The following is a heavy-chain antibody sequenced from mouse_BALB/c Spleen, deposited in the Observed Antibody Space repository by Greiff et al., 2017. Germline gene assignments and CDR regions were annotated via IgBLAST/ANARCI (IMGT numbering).Heavy chain of an antibody. J-gene: IGHJ3*01. D-gene: IGHD2-1*01. CDR3: ARDRNYYYDGNPFAY. V-gene: IGHV5-6-3*01. CDR1: GFTFSSYG. CDR2: INSNGGST. Sequence: EVKLVESGGGLVQPGGSLKLSCAASGFTFSSYGMSWVRQTPDKRLELVATINSNGGSTYYPDSVKGRFTISRDNAKNTLYLQMSSLKSEDTAMYYCARDRNYYYDGNPFAYWGQGTLVTVSA.